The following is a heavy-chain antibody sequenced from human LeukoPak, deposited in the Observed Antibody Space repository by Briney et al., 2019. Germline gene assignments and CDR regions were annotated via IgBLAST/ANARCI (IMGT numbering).Heavy chain of an antibody. Sequence: SETLSLTCTVSGGSISSSSYYWGWIRQPPGKGLEWIGEIYHSGSTNYNPSLKSRVTISLDKSTNQFSLNLNSVTAADTAVYYCARGPGYSSSWYGPYFDYWGRGTLVTVSS. CDR1: GGSISSSSYY. J-gene: IGHJ4*02. D-gene: IGHD6-13*01. V-gene: IGHV4-39*07. CDR3: ARGPGYSSSWYGPYFDY. CDR2: IYHSGST.